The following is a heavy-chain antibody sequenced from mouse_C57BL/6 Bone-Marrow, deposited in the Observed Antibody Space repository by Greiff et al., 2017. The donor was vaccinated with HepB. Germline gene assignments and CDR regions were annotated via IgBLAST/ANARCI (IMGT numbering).Heavy chain of an antibody. V-gene: IGHV5-4*03. CDR3: ARGLYYYGD. CDR1: GFTFSSYA. CDR2: ISDGGSYT. D-gene: IGHD1-1*01. Sequence: EVKVVESGGGLVKPGGSLKLSCAASGFTFSSYAMSWVRQTPEKRLEWVATISDGGSYTYYPDNVKGRFTISRDNAKNNLYLQMSHLKSEDTAMYYCARGLYYYGDWGQGTLVTVSA. J-gene: IGHJ3*01.